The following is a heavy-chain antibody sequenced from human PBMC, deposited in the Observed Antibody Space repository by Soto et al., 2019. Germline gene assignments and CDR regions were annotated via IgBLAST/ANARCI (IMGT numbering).Heavy chain of an antibody. D-gene: IGHD3-10*01. CDR3: ASDRSMVRGVIMY. V-gene: IGHV4-39*01. CDR2: IYYSGST. Sequence: SETLSLTCTVSGGSISSSSYYWGWIRQPPGKGLEWIGSIYYSGSTYYNPSPKSRVTISVDTSKNQFSLKLSAVTAADTAVYYCASDRSMVRGVIMYWGQGTLVTVSS. CDR1: GGSISSSSYY. J-gene: IGHJ4*02.